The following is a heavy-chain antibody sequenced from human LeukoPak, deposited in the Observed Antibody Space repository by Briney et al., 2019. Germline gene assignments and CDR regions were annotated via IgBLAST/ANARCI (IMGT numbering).Heavy chain of an antibody. CDR2: IYYSGST. CDR1: GGSISSYY. V-gene: IGHV4-59*01. Sequence: SETLSLTCTVSGGSISSYYWSWIRQPPGKGLEWIGYIYYSGSTNYNPSLKSRVTISVDTSKNQFSLELSSVTAADTAVYYCARLVSAAFDIWGQGTMVTVSS. J-gene: IGHJ3*02. CDR3: ARLVSAAFDI.